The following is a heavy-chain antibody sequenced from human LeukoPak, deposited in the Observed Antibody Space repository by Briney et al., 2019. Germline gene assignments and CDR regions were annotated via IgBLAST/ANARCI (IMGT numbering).Heavy chain of an antibody. V-gene: IGHV1-69*05. J-gene: IGHJ6*02. D-gene: IGHD3-10*01. CDR3: ARVGGQLLWFGELYYYYGMDV. CDR2: IIPIFGTA. Sequence: SVKVSCKASGGTFSSYAISWVRQAPGQGLEWMGGIIPIFGTANYAQKLQGRVTMTTDTSTSTAYMELRSLRSDDTAVYYCARVGGQLLWFGELYYYYGMDVWGQGTTVTVSS. CDR1: GGTFSSYA.